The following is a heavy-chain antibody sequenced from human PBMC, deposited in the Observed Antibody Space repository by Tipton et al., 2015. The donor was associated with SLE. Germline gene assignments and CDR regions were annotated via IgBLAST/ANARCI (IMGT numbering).Heavy chain of an antibody. D-gene: IGHD1-26*01. J-gene: IGHJ4*02. Sequence: LRLSCAVSGGSISSGSYYWSWIRQPAGKGLEWIGHIYTSGSTNYNPSLKSRVTISVDTSKNQFSLKLSSVTAADTAVYYCARGQPGSYAIDYWGQGTLVTVSS. CDR2: IYTSGST. V-gene: IGHV4-61*09. CDR3: ARGQPGSYAIDY. CDR1: GGSISSGSYY.